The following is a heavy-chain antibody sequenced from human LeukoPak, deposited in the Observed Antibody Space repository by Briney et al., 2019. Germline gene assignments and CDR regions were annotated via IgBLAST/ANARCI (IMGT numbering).Heavy chain of an antibody. CDR2: INSDGSST. J-gene: IGHJ6*03. CDR1: GFTFSSYW. D-gene: IGHD1-14*01. Sequence: PGGSLRLSCAASGFTFSSYWMHWVRQAPGKGLVWVSRINSDGSSTSYADSVKGRFTISRDNSKNTLYLQMNSLRAEDTAVYYCAKPKESYYYYYYMDVWGKGTTVTVSS. V-gene: IGHV3-74*01. CDR3: AKPKESYYYYYYMDV.